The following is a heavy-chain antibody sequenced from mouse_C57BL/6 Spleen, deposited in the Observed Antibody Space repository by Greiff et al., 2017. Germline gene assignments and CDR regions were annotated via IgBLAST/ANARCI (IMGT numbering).Heavy chain of an antibody. CDR2: IHPNSGST. J-gene: IGHJ1*03. CDR3: ARDEIYGLGWYFDV. CDR1: GYTFTSYW. V-gene: IGHV1-64*01. Sequence: QVQLQQPGAELVKPGASVKLSCKASGYTFTSYWMHWVKQRPGQGLEWIGMIHPNSGSTNYNEKFKSKATLTVDKSSSTAYMQLSSLTSEDSAVYYCARDEIYGLGWYFDVWGTGTTVTVSS. D-gene: IGHD1-1*02.